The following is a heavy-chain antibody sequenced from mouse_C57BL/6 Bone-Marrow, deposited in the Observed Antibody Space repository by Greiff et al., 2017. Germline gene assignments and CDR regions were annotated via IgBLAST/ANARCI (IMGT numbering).Heavy chain of an antibody. J-gene: IGHJ1*03. V-gene: IGHV14-4*01. CDR1: GFNIKDDY. Sequence: EVQLQQSGAELVRPGASVKLSCTASGFNIKDDYMHWVKQRPEQGLEWIGWIDPENGDTEYASKFQGKATITADTSSNTAYLQLSSLTSEDTAVYYCTTEGTMALPIWYFDVWGTGTTVTVSS. CDR2: IDPENGDT. CDR3: TTEGTMALPIWYFDV. D-gene: IGHD1-1*02.